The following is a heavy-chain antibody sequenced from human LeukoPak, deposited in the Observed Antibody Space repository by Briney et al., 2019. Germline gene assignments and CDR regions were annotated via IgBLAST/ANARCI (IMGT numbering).Heavy chain of an antibody. Sequence: GGSLRLSCAASGFTFSSYAMHWVRQAPGKGLEWVAIISYDGSNKYYADSVKGRFTISRDNSKNTLYLQMNSLRAEDTAVYYCARDVPSRHCTNGVCYNGAFDYWGQGTLVTVSS. V-gene: IGHV3-30-3*01. D-gene: IGHD2-8*01. CDR3: ARDVPSRHCTNGVCYNGAFDY. CDR2: ISYDGSNK. CDR1: GFTFSSYA. J-gene: IGHJ4*02.